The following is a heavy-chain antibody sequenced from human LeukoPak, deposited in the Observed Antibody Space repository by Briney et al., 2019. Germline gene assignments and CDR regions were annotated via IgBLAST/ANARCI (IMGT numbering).Heavy chain of an antibody. CDR2: INSDGSST. Sequence: GGSLRLSCAASGFTFSSYWMHWVRHAPGKGLVWVSRINSDGSSTSYADSVKGRFTISRDNAKNTLYLQMNSLRAEDTAVYYCARDTEDWLLFYWGQGTLVTVSS. CDR3: ARDTEDWLLFY. J-gene: IGHJ4*02. D-gene: IGHD3/OR15-3a*01. CDR1: GFTFSSYW. V-gene: IGHV3-74*01.